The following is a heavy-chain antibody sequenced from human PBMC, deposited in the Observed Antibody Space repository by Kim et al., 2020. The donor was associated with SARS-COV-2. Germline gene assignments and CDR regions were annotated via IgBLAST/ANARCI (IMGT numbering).Heavy chain of an antibody. CDR2: ISGSGGST. D-gene: IGHD3-16*01. CDR3: APKKGGLRGGFDY. J-gene: IGHJ4*02. Sequence: GGSLRLSCAASGFTFSSYAMSWVRQAPGKGLEWVSAISGSGGSTYYADSVKGRFTISRDNSKNTLYLQMNSLRAEDTAVYYCAPKKGGLRGGFDYWGQGTLFTVSS. V-gene: IGHV3-23*01. CDR1: GFTFSSYA.